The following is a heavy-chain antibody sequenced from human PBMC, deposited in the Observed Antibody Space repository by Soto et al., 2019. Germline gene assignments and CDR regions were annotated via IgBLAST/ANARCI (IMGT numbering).Heavy chain of an antibody. V-gene: IGHV3-30-3*01. Sequence: QVQLVESGGGVVQPGRSLRLSCAASGFTFSNNAMDWVRQAPGKGLEWVAVILYDGSNKYIAESVEGRFTISKDNSKNTLFLQMNSLRAEDTAVYYCARGTTTAAFSAMDVWGQGTTVTVSS. CDR3: ARGTTTAAFSAMDV. J-gene: IGHJ6*02. D-gene: IGHD2-2*01. CDR2: ILYDGSNK. CDR1: GFTFSNNA.